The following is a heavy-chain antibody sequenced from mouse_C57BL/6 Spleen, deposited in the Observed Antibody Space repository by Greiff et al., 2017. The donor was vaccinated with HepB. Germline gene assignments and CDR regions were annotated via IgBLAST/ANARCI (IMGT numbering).Heavy chain of an antibody. CDR3: ARGTTVVGSDY. J-gene: IGHJ2*01. CDR1: GYTFTSYW. CDR2: IDPSDSYT. Sequence: QVQLQQPGAELVKPGASVKLSCKASGYTFTSYWMQWVKQRPGQGLEWIGEIDPSDSYTNYNQKFKGKATLTVDTSSSTAYMQLSSLTSEDSAVYYCARGTTVVGSDYWGQGTTLTVSS. V-gene: IGHV1-50*01. D-gene: IGHD1-1*01.